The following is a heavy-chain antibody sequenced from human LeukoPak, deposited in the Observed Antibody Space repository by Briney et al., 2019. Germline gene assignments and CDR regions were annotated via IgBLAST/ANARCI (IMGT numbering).Heavy chain of an antibody. V-gene: IGHV3-48*02. CDR3: ARVARLRSGDY. CDR2: ISSSSTI. D-gene: IGHD4-17*01. Sequence: PGGSLRLSCAASGFTFSSYSMTWVRQAPGKGLEWVSYISSSSTIYYADSVKGRFTISRDNAKNSLYLQMNSLRDEDTAVYYRARVARLRSGDYWGQGTLVTVSS. CDR1: GFTFSSYS. J-gene: IGHJ4*02.